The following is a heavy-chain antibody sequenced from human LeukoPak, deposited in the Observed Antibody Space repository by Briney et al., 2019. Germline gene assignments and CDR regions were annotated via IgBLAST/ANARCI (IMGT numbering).Heavy chain of an antibody. CDR2: ISAYNGNT. CDR3: ARAGYDLLTLAPDPANDY. J-gene: IGHJ4*02. D-gene: IGHD3-9*01. CDR1: GGTFSSYA. V-gene: IGHV1-18*01. Sequence: ASVKVSCKASGGTFSSYAISWVRQAPGQGLEWMGWISAYNGNTNYAQKFQRRVTMTTDTSTSTAYMELRSLRSDDTAVYYCARAGYDLLTLAPDPANDYWGQGTLVTVSS.